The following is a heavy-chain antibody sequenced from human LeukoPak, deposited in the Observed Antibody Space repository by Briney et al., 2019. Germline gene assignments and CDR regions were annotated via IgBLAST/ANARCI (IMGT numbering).Heavy chain of an antibody. D-gene: IGHD2-2*01. CDR1: GGTFSSYA. CDR3: ARDTRHRYCSSTSCYRGWLDP. Sequence: AASVKVSCKASGGTFSSYANSWVRQAPGQGLEWMGGIIPIFGTANYAQKFQGRVTITADESTRTAYMELSSLRSEDTAVYYCARDTRHRYCSSTSCYRGWLDPWGQGTLVTVSS. CDR2: IIPIFGTA. J-gene: IGHJ5*02. V-gene: IGHV1-69*01.